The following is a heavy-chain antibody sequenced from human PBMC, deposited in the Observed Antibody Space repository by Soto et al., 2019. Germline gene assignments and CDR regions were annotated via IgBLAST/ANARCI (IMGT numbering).Heavy chain of an antibody. CDR3: AHGPITMVRGVMFDY. CDR2: IYWNDDK. V-gene: IGHV2-5*01. Sequence: SGPTLVNPTQTLRLTCTFSGFSLSTSGVGVGWIRQPPGKALEWLALIYWNDDKRYSPSLKSRLTITKDTSKNQVVLTMTNMDPVDTATYYCAHGPITMVRGVMFDYWGQGTLVTVSS. J-gene: IGHJ4*02. CDR1: GFSLSTSGVG. D-gene: IGHD3-10*01.